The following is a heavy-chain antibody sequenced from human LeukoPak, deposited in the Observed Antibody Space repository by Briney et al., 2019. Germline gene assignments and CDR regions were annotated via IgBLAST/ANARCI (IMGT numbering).Heavy chain of an antibody. CDR3: ARARYLRYLHCSGGSCSSELEY. CDR1: GYTFTGYY. J-gene: IGHJ4*02. CDR2: INPNSGGT. V-gene: IGHV1-2*02. Sequence: ASVTVSCKASGYTFTGYYMHRVRQAPGQGLEWMGWINPNSGGTNYAQKFQGRVTMTRNTSISTAYMELSRLRSDDTAVYYCARARYLRYLHCSGGSCSSELEYWGQGTLVTVSS. D-gene: IGHD2-15*01.